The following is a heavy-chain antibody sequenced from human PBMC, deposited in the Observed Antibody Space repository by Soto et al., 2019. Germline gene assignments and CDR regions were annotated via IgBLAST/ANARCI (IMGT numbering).Heavy chain of an antibody. J-gene: IGHJ5*02. D-gene: IGHD3-3*01. CDR2: IYYSGST. Sequence: SETLSLTCTVSGGSISSSSYYWGWIRQPPGKGLEWIGSIYYSGSTYYNPSLKSRVTISVDTSKNQFSLKLSSVTAADTAVYHCVRDYDFWSGPIIAQNWFDPWGQGTLVTVSS. CDR3: VRDYDFWSGPIIAQNWFDP. V-gene: IGHV4-39*01. CDR1: GGSISSSSYY.